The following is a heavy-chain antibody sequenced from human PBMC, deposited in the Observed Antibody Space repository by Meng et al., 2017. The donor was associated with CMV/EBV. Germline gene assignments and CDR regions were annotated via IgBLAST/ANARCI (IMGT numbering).Heavy chain of an antibody. CDR2: IYYSGST. J-gene: IGHJ5*02. CDR1: GVAISSSSFY. V-gene: IGHV4-39*07. D-gene: IGHD3-22*01. CDR3: ARGVVTMIVVYDP. Sequence: QRDASAPGLVKLSETLALTCTVSGVAISSSSFYWGWIRQPPGKGLEWIGSIYYSGSTYYNPSLKSRVTISVDTSKNQFSLKLSSVTAADTAVYYCARGVVTMIVVYDPWGQGTLVTVSS.